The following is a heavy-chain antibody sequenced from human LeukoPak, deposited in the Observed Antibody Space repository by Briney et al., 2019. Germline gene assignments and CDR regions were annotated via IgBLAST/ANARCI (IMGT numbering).Heavy chain of an antibody. J-gene: IGHJ3*02. V-gene: IGHV4-61*02. CDR1: GGSISSGSYY. CDR2: IYTSGST. CDR3: AREKEGPSREDAFDI. Sequence: SETLSLTCTVSGGSISSGSYYWSWIRQPAGKGLEWIGRIYTSGSTNYNPSLKSRVTMSVDTSKNQFSLKLSSVTAADTAVYYCAREKEGPSREDAFDIWGQETMVTVSS.